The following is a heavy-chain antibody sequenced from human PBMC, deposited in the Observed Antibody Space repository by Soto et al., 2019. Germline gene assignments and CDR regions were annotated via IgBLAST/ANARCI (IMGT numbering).Heavy chain of an antibody. D-gene: IGHD6-13*01. Sequence: SSETLSLTCTVSGGSISSYYWSWIRQPAGQGLEWIGRIYTSGSTNYNPSLKSRVTISVDTSKNQFSLKLSSVTAADTAVYYCARGVHGIAAAGYYYHRMDVWGQGSTLTAP. CDR1: GGSISSYY. J-gene: IGHJ6*02. CDR2: IYTSGST. CDR3: ARGVHGIAAAGYYYHRMDV. V-gene: IGHV4-4*07.